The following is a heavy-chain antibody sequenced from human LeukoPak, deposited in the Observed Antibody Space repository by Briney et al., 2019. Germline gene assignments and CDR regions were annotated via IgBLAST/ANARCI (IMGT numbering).Heavy chain of an antibody. CDR2: ISTGSSII. CDR1: GFSFSNYN. CDR3: ARDRYYDSSGYYQKFDY. D-gene: IGHD3-22*01. Sequence: GGSLRLSCAASGFSFSNYNMNWVRQAPGKGLEWVSYISTGSSIIYYADSVRGRFTVSRDNAKNSLYLQMNSLRAADTAVYYCARDRYYDSSGYYQKFDYWGQGTLVTVSS. V-gene: IGHV3-48*01. J-gene: IGHJ4*02.